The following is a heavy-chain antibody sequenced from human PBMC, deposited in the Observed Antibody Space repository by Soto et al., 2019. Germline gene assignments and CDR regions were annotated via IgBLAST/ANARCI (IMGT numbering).Heavy chain of an antibody. CDR1: GFTFSSYW. Sequence: GGSLRLSCAASGFTFSSYWMHWVRQAPGKGLVWVSRINSDGSSTSYADSVKGRFTISRDNAKNTLYLQMNSLRAEDTAVYYCAREGGGYCSSTSCYAYYFDYWGQGTLVTVSS. J-gene: IGHJ4*02. D-gene: IGHD2-2*01. V-gene: IGHV3-74*01. CDR3: AREGGGYCSSTSCYAYYFDY. CDR2: INSDGSST.